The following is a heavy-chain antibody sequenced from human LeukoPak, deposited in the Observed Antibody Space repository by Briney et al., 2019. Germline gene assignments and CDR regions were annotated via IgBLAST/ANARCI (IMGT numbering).Heavy chain of an antibody. J-gene: IGHJ4*02. CDR3: ARLVGSGSYYMIF. CDR2: TYPGHSDT. V-gene: IGHV5-51*01. CDR1: GYSFTSYW. Sequence: GESLKISCKGSGYSFTSYWIGWVRQMPGKGLGGIGNTYPGHSDTGYSPSFQGQVTISAYKYISTAYLQWSSLKASDSAMYYCARLVGSGSYYMIFWGQGTLVTVSS. D-gene: IGHD3-10*01.